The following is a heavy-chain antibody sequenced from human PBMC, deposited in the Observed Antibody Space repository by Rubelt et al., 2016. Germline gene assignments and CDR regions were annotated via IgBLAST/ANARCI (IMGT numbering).Heavy chain of an antibody. D-gene: IGHD5-24*01. CDR2: ISGSGGST. V-gene: IGHV3-23*01. CDR3: AKEGQEFKATIDY. J-gene: IGHJ4*02. Sequence: VRQAPGKGLEWVSAISGSGGSTYYADSVKGRFTISRDNSKNTLYLQMNSLRAEDTAVYYCAKEGQEFKATIDYWGQGTLVTVSS.